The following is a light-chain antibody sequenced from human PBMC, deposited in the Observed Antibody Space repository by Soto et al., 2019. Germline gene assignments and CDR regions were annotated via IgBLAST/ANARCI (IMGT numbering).Light chain of an antibody. CDR2: GAS. J-gene: IGKJ2*01. CDR1: QSVSSSY. Sequence: EIVLTQSPGTLSLSPGERATLSCRASQSVSSSYLAWYQQKPGQAPRLLIYGASSRATGIPDRFSGSGSGSHFTLTISRLEPEDFAVYYCQQYGSSPPYTFGQGTKPEIK. CDR3: QQYGSSPPYT. V-gene: IGKV3-20*01.